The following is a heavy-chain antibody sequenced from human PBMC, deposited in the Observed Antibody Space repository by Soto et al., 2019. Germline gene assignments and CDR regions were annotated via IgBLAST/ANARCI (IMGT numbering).Heavy chain of an antibody. J-gene: IGHJ6*02. D-gene: IGHD2-15*01. CDR3: ARVGCSGGSCYLSDYYGMDV. CDR2: ISSSSSYI. CDR1: GFTFSSYS. Sequence: GGSLRLSCAASGFTFSSYSMNWVRQAPGKGLEWVSSISSSSSYIYYADSVKGRFTISRDNAKNSLYLQMNSLRAEDTAVYYCARVGCSGGSCYLSDYYGMDVWGQGTTVTVSS. V-gene: IGHV3-21*01.